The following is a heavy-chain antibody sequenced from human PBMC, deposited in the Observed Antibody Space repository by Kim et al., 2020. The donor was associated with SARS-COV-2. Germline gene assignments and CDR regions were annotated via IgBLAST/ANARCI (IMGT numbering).Heavy chain of an antibody. CDR3: ARVGSGWYRVDY. D-gene: IGHD6-19*01. J-gene: IGHJ4*02. CDR2: ISSSGSTI. V-gene: IGHV3-48*03. Sequence: GGSLRLSCAASGFTFSSYEMNWVRQAPGKGLEWVSYISSSGSTIYYADSVKGRFTISRDNAKNSLYLQMNSLRAEDTAVYYCARVGSGWYRVDYWGQGTLVTVSS. CDR1: GFTFSSYE.